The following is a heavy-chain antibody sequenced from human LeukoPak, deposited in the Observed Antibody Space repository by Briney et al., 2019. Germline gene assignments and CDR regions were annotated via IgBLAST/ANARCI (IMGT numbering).Heavy chain of an antibody. J-gene: IGHJ5*02. CDR1: GGSISSGGYY. CDR3: ARGLAAAGTFWFDP. CDR2: IYYSGST. D-gene: IGHD6-13*01. Sequence: PSETLSLTCTVSGGSISSGGYYWSWIRQHPGKGLEWIGYIYYSGSTYYNPSLKSRVTISVDTSKNQFSLKLSSVTAADTAVYYYARGLAAAGTFWFDPWGQGTLVTVSS. V-gene: IGHV4-31*03.